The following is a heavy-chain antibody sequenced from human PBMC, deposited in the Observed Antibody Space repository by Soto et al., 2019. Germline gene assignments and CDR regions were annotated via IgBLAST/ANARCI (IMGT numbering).Heavy chain of an antibody. J-gene: IGHJ4*02. CDR2: ISAYNGNT. CDR1: GYTFTSYG. Sequence: QVQLVQPGAEVKKPGASVKVSCKASGYTFTSYGISWVRQAPGQGLEWMGGISAYNGNTKNAQKPQGRVTMTTDTSTSTAYMELRSLRAHETAVYYCAREPNAFDYWGQGTLVTLSS. V-gene: IGHV1-18*01. CDR3: AREPNAFDY. D-gene: IGHD7-27*01.